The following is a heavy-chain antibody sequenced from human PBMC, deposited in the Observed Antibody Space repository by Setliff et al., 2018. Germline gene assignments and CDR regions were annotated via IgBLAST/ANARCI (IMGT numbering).Heavy chain of an antibody. CDR2: IIPILGIA. Sequence: GASVKVSCKASGGTFSSYAISWVRQAPGQGLEWMGGIIPILGIANYAQKFQGIVTITADESTSTAYMELSSLRSEDTAVYYCASDGKGYDILTTYGMDVWGQGTTVTVSS. CDR1: GGTFSSYA. D-gene: IGHD3-9*01. J-gene: IGHJ6*02. V-gene: IGHV1-69*10. CDR3: ASDGKGYDILTTYGMDV.